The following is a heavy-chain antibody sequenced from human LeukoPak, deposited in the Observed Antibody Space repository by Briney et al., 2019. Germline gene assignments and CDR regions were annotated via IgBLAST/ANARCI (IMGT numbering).Heavy chain of an antibody. V-gene: IGHV3-53*01. CDR1: GFTVSNNY. CDR3: AREFQEAFDI. Sequence: GGSLRLSCAASGFTVSNNYMNWVRQAPGKGLEWVSVIYSGGSTYYADSGKGRFTISRDNAKNSVYLQINNLRVEDTAVYYCAREFQEAFDIWGQGTMVTVSS. CDR2: IYSGGST. J-gene: IGHJ3*02.